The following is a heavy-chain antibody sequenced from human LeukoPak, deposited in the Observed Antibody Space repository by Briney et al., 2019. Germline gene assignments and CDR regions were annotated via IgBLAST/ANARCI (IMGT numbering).Heavy chain of an antibody. CDR1: GFTFSDYY. CDR3: ARDSRSYYDFWSGLNWFDP. CDR2: ISSSGSTI. Sequence: GGSLRLSCAASGFTFSDYYMSWIRQAPGKGLEWVSYISSSGSTICYADSVKGRFTISRDNAKNPLYLQMNSLRAEDTAVYYCARDSRSYYDFWSGLNWFDPWGQGTLVTVSS. D-gene: IGHD3-3*01. J-gene: IGHJ5*02. V-gene: IGHV3-11*01.